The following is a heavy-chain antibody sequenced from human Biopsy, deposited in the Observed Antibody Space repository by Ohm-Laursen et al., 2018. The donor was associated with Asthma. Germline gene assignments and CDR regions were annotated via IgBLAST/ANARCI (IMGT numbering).Heavy chain of an antibody. CDR2: MSYDGSIK. CDR3: AKDFRGIAVAGDRGFDY. Sequence: SLRLSCAASGFTFSSYGMDWVRQAPGKGLEWGALMSYDGSIKDYADSVKGRFTISRDNSKSTLFLQMDSLSAEDTAVYYCAKDFRGIAVAGDRGFDYWGQGTLVTVSS. D-gene: IGHD6-19*01. V-gene: IGHV3-33*05. CDR1: GFTFSSYG. J-gene: IGHJ4*02.